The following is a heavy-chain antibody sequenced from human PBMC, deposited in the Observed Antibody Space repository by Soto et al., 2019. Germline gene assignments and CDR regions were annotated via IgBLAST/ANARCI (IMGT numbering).Heavy chain of an antibody. CDR1: GGSISSSSYY. J-gene: IGHJ6*01. V-gene: IGHV4-39*01. CDR3: ARHGPPDYYFLSGYPNYDGMEV. Sequence: PLETLYLTCTVSGGSISSSSYYWGWIRQPPGKGLEWIGSIYYSGSTYYNPSLKSRVTISVDTSKNQFSLKLSSVTAADTAVYYCARHGPPDYYFLSGYPNYDGMEVWGQGTTVTVS. D-gene: IGHD3-3*01. CDR2: IYYSGST.